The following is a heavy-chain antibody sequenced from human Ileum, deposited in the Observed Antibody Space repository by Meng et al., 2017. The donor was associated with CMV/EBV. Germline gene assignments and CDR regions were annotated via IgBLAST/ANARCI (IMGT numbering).Heavy chain of an antibody. J-gene: IGHJ1*01. CDR2: INYRGTT. V-gene: IGHV4-30-4*08. CDR1: GGSIRIGDYY. CDR3: ARAISGHYYVP. Sequence: QGPRQESGPGLVKPSQTLSPTCTVSGGSIRIGDYYWSWIREPPGKGLEWIGYINYRGTTYYNPSLKSRLTISVDTSNNQFSLILSSVTAADTALYYCARAISGHYYVPWGQGTLVTVSS. D-gene: IGHD3-22*01.